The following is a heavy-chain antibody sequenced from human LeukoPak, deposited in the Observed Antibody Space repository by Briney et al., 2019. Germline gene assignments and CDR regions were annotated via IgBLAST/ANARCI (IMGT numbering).Heavy chain of an antibody. CDR2: ISLTGLT. J-gene: IGHJ4*02. CDR3: SRENGAFSPFGY. V-gene: IGHV4-4*02. CDR1: GGSISNTNW. D-gene: IGHD2-8*01. Sequence: SETLSLTCGVSGGSISNTNWWSWVRQPPGQGLEWIGEISLTGLTHYNPSLESRVTVPLDRSKNQLSLNLTSVTAADTAVYYCSRENGAFSPFGYWGQGTLVTVLS.